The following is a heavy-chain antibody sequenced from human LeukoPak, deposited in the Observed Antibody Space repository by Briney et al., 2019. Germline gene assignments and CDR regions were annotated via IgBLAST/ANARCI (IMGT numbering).Heavy chain of an antibody. CDR2: ITSSGTYI. D-gene: IGHD5-12*01. V-gene: IGHV3-21*04. CDR3: AKALHVDIVATITDAFNI. Sequence: GGSLRLSCATSGFTFNNYNMNWVRQAPGRALEWVSSITSSGTYIFYADSVKGRFTISRDNAKNSLYLQMNSLRPEDTALYYCAKALHVDIVATITDAFNIWGQGTMVTVSS. CDR1: GFTFNNYN. J-gene: IGHJ3*02.